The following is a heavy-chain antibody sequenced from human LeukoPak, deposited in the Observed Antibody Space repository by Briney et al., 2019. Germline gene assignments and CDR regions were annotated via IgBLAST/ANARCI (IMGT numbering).Heavy chain of an antibody. CDR1: GYSISSGYY. V-gene: IGHV4-38-2*01. Sequence: SETLSLTCAVSGYSISSGYYWGWIRQPPGKGLEWIGGIYHSGSTYYNPSLKSRVTISVDTSKNQFSLKLSSVTAADTAVYYCARVGGPYYFDYWGQGTLVTVSS. J-gene: IGHJ4*02. CDR2: IYHSGST. CDR3: ARVGGPYYFDY.